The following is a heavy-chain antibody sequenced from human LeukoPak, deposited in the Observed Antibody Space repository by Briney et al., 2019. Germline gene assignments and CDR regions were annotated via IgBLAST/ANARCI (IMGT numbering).Heavy chain of an antibody. CDR3: TRGGSSIQYYYDSSGSDTDAFDI. V-gene: IGHV3-73*01. Sequence: GGSLRLSCAASGFTFSGSAMHWVRQASGKGLEWVGRIRSKANSYATAYAASVKGRFTISRDDSKNTAYLQMNSLKTEDTAVYYCTRGGSSIQYYYDSSGSDTDAFDIWGQGTMVTVSS. CDR1: GFTFSGSA. D-gene: IGHD3-22*01. J-gene: IGHJ3*02. CDR2: IRSKANSYAT.